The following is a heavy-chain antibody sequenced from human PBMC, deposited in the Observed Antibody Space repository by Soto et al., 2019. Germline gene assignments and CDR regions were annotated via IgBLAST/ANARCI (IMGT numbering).Heavy chain of an antibody. CDR1: GASISGYY. CDR2: IYATGPT. CDR3: VRDGTKSLRDWFDP. V-gene: IGHV4-4*07. D-gene: IGHD1-1*01. J-gene: IGHJ5*02. Sequence: QVQLQESGPGLVKPSETLSLTCTVSGASISGYYWSWIRKSAGKGLGWIGRIYATGPTDYNPSLKSRVMMSGDTSKKQFSLKLRSVTAADTAVYYCVRDGTKSLRDWFDPWGQGISVTVSS.